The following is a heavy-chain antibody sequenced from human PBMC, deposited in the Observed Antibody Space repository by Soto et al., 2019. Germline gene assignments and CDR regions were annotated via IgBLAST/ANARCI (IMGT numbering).Heavy chain of an antibody. D-gene: IGHD1-7*01. Sequence: ASVKVSCNASGYSFTTYGMTWVRQAPGQGLEWMGFISTDKDNTKYAQNFQSRATLTTETSTSTAYMELRSLRSDDTAVYYCARDLDWNLHXWGQATMVTVSX. V-gene: IGHV1-18*01. J-gene: IGHJ4*02. CDR2: ISTDKDNT. CDR3: ARDLDWNLHX. CDR1: GYSFTTYG.